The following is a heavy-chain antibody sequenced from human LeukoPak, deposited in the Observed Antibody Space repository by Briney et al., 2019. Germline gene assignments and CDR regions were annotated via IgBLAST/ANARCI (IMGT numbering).Heavy chain of an antibody. CDR3: ARVNVGYYTNYYYGMDV. CDR2: IIPSDGST. Sequence: ASVKVSCKASGYSFTRYFIHWVRQAPGQGLEWMGIIIPSDGSTSYAQKFQGRVTMTRDTSTSTVYMELSSLRSEDTAVYYCARVNVGYYTNYYYGMDVWGQGTTVTVSS. V-gene: IGHV1-46*01. CDR1: GYSFTRYF. J-gene: IGHJ6*02. D-gene: IGHD3-3*01.